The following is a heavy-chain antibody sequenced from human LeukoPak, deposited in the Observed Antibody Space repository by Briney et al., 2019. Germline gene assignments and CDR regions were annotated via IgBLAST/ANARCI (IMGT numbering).Heavy chain of an antibody. CDR1: GYTFTGYY. CDR3: ARDMVRGVSNIYYYYYYMDV. CDR2: INPNSGGT. Sequence: ASVKVSCKASGYTFTGYYMHWVRQAPGQGLEWMGWINPNSGGTNYAQKFQGRVTMTRGTSISTAYMELSRLRSDDTAVYYCARDMVRGVSNIYYYYYYMDVWGKGTTVTISS. J-gene: IGHJ6*03. V-gene: IGHV1-2*02. D-gene: IGHD3-10*01.